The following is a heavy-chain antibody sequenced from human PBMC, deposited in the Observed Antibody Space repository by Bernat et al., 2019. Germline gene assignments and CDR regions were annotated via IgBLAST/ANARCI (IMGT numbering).Heavy chain of an antibody. CDR1: GFTFSDYY. D-gene: IGHD3-22*01. Sequence: QVQLVESGGGLVKPGGSLRLSCAASGFTFSDYYMSWIRQAPGKGLEWVAVIWYDGSNKYYADAVKGRFTISRDNSKNKLYLQMNSLRAEDTAVYYGARGEYYDSSGYSADYWGQGTLVTVSS. CDR2: IWYDGSNK. V-gene: IGHV3-33*08. CDR3: ARGEYYDSSGYSADY. J-gene: IGHJ4*02.